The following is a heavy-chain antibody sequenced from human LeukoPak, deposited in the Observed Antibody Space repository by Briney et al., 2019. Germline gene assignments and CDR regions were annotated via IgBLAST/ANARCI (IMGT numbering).Heavy chain of an antibody. J-gene: IGHJ4*02. CDR3: ARAPVTSCRGAFCYPFDY. V-gene: IGHV4-4*02. D-gene: IGHD2-15*01. Sequence: KTSETLSLTCAVSGGSISSSNWWSWVRQPPGQGLEWIGEIYHSGSTNYNPSLKSRVTISVDKSKNQFSLKLSSVTAADTAVYYCARAPVTSCRGAFCYPFDYWGQGTLVTVSS. CDR1: GGSISSSNW. CDR2: IYHSGST.